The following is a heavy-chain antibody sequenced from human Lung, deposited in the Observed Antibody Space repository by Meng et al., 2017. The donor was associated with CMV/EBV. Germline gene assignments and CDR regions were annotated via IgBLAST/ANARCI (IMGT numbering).Heavy chain of an antibody. D-gene: IGHD6-6*01. J-gene: IGHJ6*01. CDR2: INWNGGST. CDR3: AREEYSSSSQAGQYYYYYYGMNV. CDR1: GFTFDDYG. V-gene: IGHV3-20*04. Sequence: GESXKISCAASGFTFDDYGMSWVRQAPGKGLEWVSGINWNGGSTGYADSVKGRFTISRDNAKNSLYLQMNSLRAEDTALYYCAREEYSSSSQAGQYYYYYYGMNVSXQRTTVTVSS.